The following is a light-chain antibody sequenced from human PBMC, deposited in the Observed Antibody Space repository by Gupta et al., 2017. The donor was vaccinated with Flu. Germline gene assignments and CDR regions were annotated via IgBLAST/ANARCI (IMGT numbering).Light chain of an antibody. CDR3: QQYYSFPYT. J-gene: IGKJ2*01. V-gene: IGKV4-1*01. Sequence: DIVMTQSPDSLPVSLGERATINCRSSQSLLYSSKNKNYLAWYQQKPGQSPKLLFYWASTRESGVPDRFIGSGSGTDFTLTISSLQAEDVAVYFCQQYYSFPYTFGQGTKLEIK. CDR1: QSLLYSSKNKNY. CDR2: WAS.